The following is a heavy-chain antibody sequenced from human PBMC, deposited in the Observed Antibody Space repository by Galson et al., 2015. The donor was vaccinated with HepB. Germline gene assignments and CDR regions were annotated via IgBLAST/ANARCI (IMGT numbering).Heavy chain of an antibody. CDR1: GFTFSSYW. CDR3: ARDRYYDILTGYSPGYGMDV. D-gene: IGHD3-9*01. V-gene: IGHV3-7*03. CDR2: IKQDGSEK. J-gene: IGHJ6*02. Sequence: SLRLSCAASGFTFSSYWMSWVRQAPGKGLEWVANIKQDGSEKYYVDSVKGRFTISRDNAKNSLYLQMNSLRAEDTAVYYCARDRYYDILTGYSPGYGMDVWGQGTTVTVSS.